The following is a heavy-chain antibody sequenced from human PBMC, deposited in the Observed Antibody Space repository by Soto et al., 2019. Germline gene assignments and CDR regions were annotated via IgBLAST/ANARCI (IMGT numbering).Heavy chain of an antibody. D-gene: IGHD6-6*01. J-gene: IGHJ4*02. Sequence: GGSLRLSCAASGFTFSDHCMTWIRQAPGKGVEWVSSISSSATTSYYTDSVKGRFTISRDNAENSVDLQMTSLRAEDTAVYYCARVGANKVWNIAPRPKGYFSDYWGQGTLVTVSS. CDR1: GFTFSDHC. V-gene: IGHV3-11*01. CDR3: ARVGANKVWNIAPRPKGYFSDY. CDR2: ISSSATTS.